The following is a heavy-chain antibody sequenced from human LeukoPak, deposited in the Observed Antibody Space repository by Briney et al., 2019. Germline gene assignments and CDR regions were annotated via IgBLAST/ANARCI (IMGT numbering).Heavy chain of an antibody. V-gene: IGHV4-4*07. CDR3: ARGMTTVNWFDP. CDR2: INTSGST. CDR1: XGXISXYY. Sequence: SGXXXLTCXXSXGXISXYYXXWIRQPAAKGLEWIGRINTSGSTNYNPSLESRVTMSVDTTKNQFSLQLTSVTAADTAVYYCARGMTTVNWFDPWGQGTLVTVSS. J-gene: IGHJ5*02. D-gene: IGHD4-11*01.